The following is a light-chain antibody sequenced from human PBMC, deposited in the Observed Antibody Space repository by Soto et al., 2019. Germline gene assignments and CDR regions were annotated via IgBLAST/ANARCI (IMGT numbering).Light chain of an antibody. CDR1: SSDVGGYNY. J-gene: IGLJ1*01. CDR3: CSYAGSYTWV. CDR2: DVS. V-gene: IGLV2-11*01. Sequence: QSALTQPRSVSGSPGQSVTISCTGSSSDVGGYNYVSWYQQHPGKAPKLMIYDVSKRPSGVPDRFSGSKSGNTASLTISGLQGEDEADYYCCSYAGSYTWVFGPGTKLTVL.